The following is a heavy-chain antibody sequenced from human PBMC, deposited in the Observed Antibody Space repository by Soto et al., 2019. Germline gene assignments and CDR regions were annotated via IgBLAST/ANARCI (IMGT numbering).Heavy chain of an antibody. Sequence: PGGSLRLSCASSVFTFINYGMHWVRQAPGKGLEWVAVISYDGSNKYYADSVKGRFTISRDNSKNTVYLQMNSLRGEDTAVYYCAKVGPSGYTYGYVDSWGPGTLVTVSS. CDR2: ISYDGSNK. D-gene: IGHD5-18*01. CDR1: VFTFINYG. V-gene: IGHV3-30*18. J-gene: IGHJ4*02. CDR3: AKVGPSGYTYGYVDS.